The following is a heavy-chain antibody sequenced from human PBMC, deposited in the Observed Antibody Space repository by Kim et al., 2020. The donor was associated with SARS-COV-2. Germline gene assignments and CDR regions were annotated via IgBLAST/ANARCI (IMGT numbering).Heavy chain of an antibody. V-gene: IGHV1-18*01. D-gene: IGHD6-19*01. CDR3: AREGGSGWYTSDAFDI. CDR2: ISAHNGNT. J-gene: IGHJ3*02. CDR1: GYTFTSYG. Sequence: ASVKVSCKASGYTFTSYGISWVRQAPGQGLEWMGWISAHNGNTNYAQKLQGRVTMTTDTSTSTAYMELRSLRSDDTAVYYCAREGGSGWYTSDAFDIWGQGTMVTVSS.